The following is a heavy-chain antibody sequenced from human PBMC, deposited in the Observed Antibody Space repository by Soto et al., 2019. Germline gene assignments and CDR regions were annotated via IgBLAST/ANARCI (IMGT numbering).Heavy chain of an antibody. CDR2: IYWDDDR. D-gene: IGHD3-16*01. V-gene: IGHV2-5*02. CDR3: AHIMITWGGVSALEAFDM. Sequence: QITLKESGPTLVNPTQTLTLTCSFSGFSLSTSRVGVAWIRQPPGKALEWLAIIYWDDDRRYSPSLKTRLAITKDTSKNQVVLTMTNLDPGDTATYYCAHIMITWGGVSALEAFDMWGQGTMVTVSS. CDR1: GFSLSTSRVG. J-gene: IGHJ3*02.